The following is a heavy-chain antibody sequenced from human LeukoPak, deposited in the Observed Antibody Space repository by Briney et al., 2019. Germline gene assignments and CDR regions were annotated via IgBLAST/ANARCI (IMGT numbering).Heavy chain of an antibody. V-gene: IGHV3-15*01. J-gene: IGHJ4*02. CDR3: TTVPDLREDSGYVN. CDR2: IKSKTDGGTT. D-gene: IGHD5-12*01. Sequence: GGSLRLSCAASGSTFSNAWMSWVRQAPGKGLEWVGRIKSKTDGGTTDYAAPVKGRFTISRDDSKNTLYLQMNSLKTEDTAVYYCTTVPDLREDSGYVNWGQGTLVTVSS. CDR1: GSTFSNAW.